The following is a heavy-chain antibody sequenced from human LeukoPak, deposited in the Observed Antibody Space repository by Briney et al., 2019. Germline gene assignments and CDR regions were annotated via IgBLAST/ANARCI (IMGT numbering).Heavy chain of an antibody. Sequence: PGGSLRLSCAASGFTFRSYGMSWVRQAPGKGLEWVSSLGGSGGSTYYADSVKGRFTISRDNSKNTLFLHMNSLRAEDTAVYYCAKALGGYDFDYWGQGTLVTVSS. V-gene: IGHV3-23*01. CDR3: AKALGGYDFDY. CDR2: LGGSGGST. D-gene: IGHD3-16*01. J-gene: IGHJ4*02. CDR1: GFTFRSYG.